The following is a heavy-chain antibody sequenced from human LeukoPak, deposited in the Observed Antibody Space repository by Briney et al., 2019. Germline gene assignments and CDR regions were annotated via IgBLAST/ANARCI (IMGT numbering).Heavy chain of an antibody. CDR1: GFTFSSYA. J-gene: IGHJ5*02. CDR2: ISSNGGST. V-gene: IGHV3-64*01. D-gene: IGHD4-17*01. Sequence: GGSLRLSCAASGFTFSSYAMHWVRQAPGKGLEYVSAISSNGGSTYYANSVKGRFTISRDNSKNTLYLQMGSLRSEDTAVYYCARGCHRRYGDTQSWFDPWGQGTLVTVSS. CDR3: ARGCHRRYGDTQSWFDP.